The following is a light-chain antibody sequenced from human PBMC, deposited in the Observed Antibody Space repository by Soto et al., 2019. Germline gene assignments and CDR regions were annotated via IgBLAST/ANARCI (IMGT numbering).Light chain of an antibody. Sequence: EIVLTQSPATLSLSPGERATLSCRASQSVSSYLAWYQQKPGQAPGLLIYDASSRATGIPARFSGSGSGTDFTLTISSLEPEDFAVYYCQQRSNWPWTFGQGTKVEI. J-gene: IGKJ1*01. CDR1: QSVSSY. CDR2: DAS. V-gene: IGKV3-11*01. CDR3: QQRSNWPWT.